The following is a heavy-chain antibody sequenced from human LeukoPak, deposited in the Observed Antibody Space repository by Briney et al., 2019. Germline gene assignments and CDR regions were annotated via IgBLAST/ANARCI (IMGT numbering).Heavy chain of an antibody. V-gene: IGHV6-1*01. CDR3: ARRGPSKYFDI. D-gene: IGHD3-10*01. Sequence: SQTLSLTCAISGDSVSSNRVTWNWIRQSPSRGLEWLGRTYYRSKWYSEYAASVKSRITINPDTSKNQFSLQLNSVTPEDTAVYYYARRGPSKYFDIWGRGTLVTVSS. CDR2: TYYRSKWYS. J-gene: IGHJ2*01. CDR1: GDSVSSNRVT.